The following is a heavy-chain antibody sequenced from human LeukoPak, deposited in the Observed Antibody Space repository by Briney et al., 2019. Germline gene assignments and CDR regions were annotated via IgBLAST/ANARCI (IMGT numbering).Heavy chain of an antibody. D-gene: IGHD6-13*01. CDR2: INHSGST. V-gene: IGHV4-34*01. Sequence: PSETLSLTCAVYGGSFSGYYWSWIRQPPGKGLEWIGEINHSGSTNYNPSLKSRATISVDTSKNQFSLKLSSVTAADTAVYYCASGMSAAAGIRSDYWGQGTLVTVSS. J-gene: IGHJ4*02. CDR1: GGSFSGYY. CDR3: ASGMSAAAGIRSDY.